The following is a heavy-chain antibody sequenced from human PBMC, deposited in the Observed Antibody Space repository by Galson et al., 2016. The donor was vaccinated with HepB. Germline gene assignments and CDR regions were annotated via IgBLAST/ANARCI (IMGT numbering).Heavy chain of an antibody. CDR2: ISGTGGFT. V-gene: IGHV3-23*01. J-gene: IGHJ5*01. CDR1: GFTFSSYA. D-gene: IGHD6-25*01. Sequence: LRLSCAASGFTFSSYAMSLVRQAPGKGLGWVSSISGTGGFTYYATSVKGRFNISRDNSKNTAFLQMNSLRAEDTALYFCAKDSGSGGLSRWFDSWGQGILATVSS. CDR3: AKDSGSGGLSRWFDS.